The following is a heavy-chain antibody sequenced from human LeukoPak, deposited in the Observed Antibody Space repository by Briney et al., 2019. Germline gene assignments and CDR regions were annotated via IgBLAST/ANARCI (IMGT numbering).Heavy chain of an antibody. J-gene: IGHJ5*02. CDR3: AKDDNYIRFLS. CDR2: ISGSGGST. D-gene: IGHD3-16*01. Sequence: AGGSLRLSCAASGFTFSSYWMSWVRQAPGKGLEWVSAISGSGGSTYYADSVKGRFTISRDNSKNTLYLQMNSLRAEDTAVYYCAKDDNYIRFLSWGQGTLVTVSS. CDR1: GFTFSSYW. V-gene: IGHV3-23*01.